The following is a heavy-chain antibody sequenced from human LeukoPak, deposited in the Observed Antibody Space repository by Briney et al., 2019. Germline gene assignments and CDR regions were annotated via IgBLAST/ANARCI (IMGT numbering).Heavy chain of an antibody. J-gene: IGHJ4*02. D-gene: IGHD3-22*01. Sequence: ASVKVSCKASGYTFTDYYMHWVRQAPGQGLEWMGRIIPILGIANYAQKFQGRVTITADKSTSTAYMELSSLRSEDTAVYYCARDSYDSSGYFLDSWGQGTLVTVSS. CDR2: IIPILGIA. CDR3: ARDSYDSSGYFLDS. V-gene: IGHV1-69*04. CDR1: GYTFTDYY.